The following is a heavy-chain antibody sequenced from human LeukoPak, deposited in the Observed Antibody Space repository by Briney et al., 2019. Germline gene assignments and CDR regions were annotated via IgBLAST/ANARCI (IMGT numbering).Heavy chain of an antibody. CDR1: GFTFDDYA. V-gene: IGHV3-9*01. J-gene: IGHJ6*03. Sequence: GGSLRLSCAASGFTFDDYAMHWVRQAPGKGLEWVSGISWNSGSIGYADSVKGRFTISRDNSKNTLYLQMNSLRAEDTAVYYCAKRGELLGYYYYYMDVWGKGTTVTVSS. CDR2: ISWNSGSI. CDR3: AKRGELLGYYYYYMDV. D-gene: IGHD1-26*01.